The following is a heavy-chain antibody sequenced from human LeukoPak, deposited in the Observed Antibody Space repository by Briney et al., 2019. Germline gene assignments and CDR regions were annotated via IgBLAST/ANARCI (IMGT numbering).Heavy chain of an antibody. D-gene: IGHD5-12*01. CDR3: ARVDIVTTNWFDP. CDR1: GASISSSTYY. Sequence: SETLSLTCTVSGASISSSTYYWGWIRQPPGKGLEWIGSISNSGNTYYNSSLKSRLTISVDTSRKEISLKLTSVTAADTAIYYCARVDIVTTNWFDPWGQGTLVTVSS. V-gene: IGHV4-39*07. CDR2: ISNSGNT. J-gene: IGHJ5*02.